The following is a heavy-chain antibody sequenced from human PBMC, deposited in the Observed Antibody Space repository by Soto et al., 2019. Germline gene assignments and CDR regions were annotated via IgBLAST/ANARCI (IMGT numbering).Heavy chain of an antibody. CDR1: GYTFTSYD. J-gene: IGHJ3*02. D-gene: IGHD3-10*01. V-gene: IGHV1-8*01. CDR3: ARDTVFSGIDS. Sequence: QVQLVQAGAEVQKPGASVKVSCKASGYTFTSYDMNWVRQATGQGLEWMGWMNPNSGNTGYAQKFQGRVTMTRKIYISTAYMELSSVRSEDTAVYYCARDTVFSGIDSLGQGTMVTVSS. CDR2: MNPNSGNT.